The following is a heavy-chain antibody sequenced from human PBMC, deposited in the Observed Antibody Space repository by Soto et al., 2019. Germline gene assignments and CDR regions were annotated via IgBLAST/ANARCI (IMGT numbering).Heavy chain of an antibody. J-gene: IGHJ5*02. CDR1: GFTFSSYA. CDR2: ISSNGGST. V-gene: IGHV3-64D*08. CDR3: VKGAARPRTEEYNWFDP. Sequence: GGSLRLSCSASGFTFSSYAMHWVRQAPGKGLEYVSAISSNGGSTYYADSVKGRFTISRDNSKNTLYLQMSSLRAEDTAVYYCVKGAARPRTEEYNWFDPWGQGTLVTVSS. D-gene: IGHD6-6*01.